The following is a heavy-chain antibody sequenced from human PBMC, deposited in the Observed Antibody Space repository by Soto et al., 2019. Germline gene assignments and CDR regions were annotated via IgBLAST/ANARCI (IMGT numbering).Heavy chain of an antibody. J-gene: IGHJ5*02. D-gene: IGHD5-12*01. Sequence: EVQLVESGGTLVQPGGSLRLSCAASGFTFNTYWMHWVRQAPGKGLVWVSRINSDGTKTTYADSVKGRFTISRDNAKNTVYLQMNSLRAEDTAMYYCATVATNSYNWLYPWGQGTLVTVSS. CDR1: GFTFNTYW. CDR2: INSDGTKT. CDR3: ATVATNSYNWLYP. V-gene: IGHV3-74*01.